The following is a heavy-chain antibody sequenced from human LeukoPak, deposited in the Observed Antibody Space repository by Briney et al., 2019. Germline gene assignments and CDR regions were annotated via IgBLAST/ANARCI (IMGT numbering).Heavy chain of an antibody. CDR3: ARDAAGEGRLVITWFDP. D-gene: IGHD3-22*01. CDR2: INHSGST. Sequence: SETLSLTCAVYGGSFSGYYWSWIRQPPGKGLEWIGEINHSGSTNYNPSLKSRITISVDTSKNQFSLKLSSVTAADTAVYFCARDAAGEGRLVITWFDPWGQGTLVTVSS. CDR1: GGSFSGYY. J-gene: IGHJ5*02. V-gene: IGHV4-34*01.